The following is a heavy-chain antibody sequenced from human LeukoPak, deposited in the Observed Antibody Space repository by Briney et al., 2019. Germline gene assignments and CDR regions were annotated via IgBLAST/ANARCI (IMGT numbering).Heavy chain of an antibody. CDR1: EFTFSDYW. V-gene: IGHV3-7*01. D-gene: IGHD1-1*01. CDR3: GRYLKSTSGSI. J-gene: IGHJ4*02. Sequence: GGSLRLSCAASEFTFSDYWMSWVRQAPGKGLEWVASINEDGSDEYYVDSVKGRLTISRDNAKNSLYLQMNSLRAEDTAVYHCGRYLKSTSGSIWGQGTLVTVSS. CDR2: INEDGSDE.